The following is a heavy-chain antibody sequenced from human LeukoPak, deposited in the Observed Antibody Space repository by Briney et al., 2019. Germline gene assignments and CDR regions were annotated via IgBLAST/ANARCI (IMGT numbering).Heavy chain of an antibody. J-gene: IGHJ4*02. D-gene: IGHD5-18*01. Sequence: SETLSLTCTVSGYSISSGYYWGWIWQPPGQGLEWIGSIYHSGSTYYNPSLKSRVTISVDTSKNQFSLKLSSVTAADTAVYYCAKSSYSIFDYWGQGTLVTVSS. CDR1: GYSISSGYY. CDR2: IYHSGST. CDR3: AKSSYSIFDY. V-gene: IGHV4-38-2*02.